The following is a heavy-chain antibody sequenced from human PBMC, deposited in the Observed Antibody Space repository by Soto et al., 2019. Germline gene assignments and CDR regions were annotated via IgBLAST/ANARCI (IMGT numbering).Heavy chain of an antibody. CDR3: AHRAGGWIVVADQFDY. D-gene: IGHD2-2*01. Sequence: SGPTLVKPTQTLTLTCTFSGFSLSTSGVGVGWIRQPPGKALEWLALIYWDDDKRYSPSLKSRLTITKDTSKNQVVLTMTNMDPVDTATYYCAHRAGGWIVVADQFDYWGQGTLVTVSS. CDR1: GFSLSTSGVG. V-gene: IGHV2-5*02. CDR2: IYWDDDK. J-gene: IGHJ4*02.